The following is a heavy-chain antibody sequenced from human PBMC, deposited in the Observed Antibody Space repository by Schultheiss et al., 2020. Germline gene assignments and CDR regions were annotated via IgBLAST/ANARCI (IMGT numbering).Heavy chain of an antibody. D-gene: IGHD3-10*01. CDR1: GFTFSSYG. CDR3: AKDKNYYGSGYSDY. V-gene: IGHV3-30*18. J-gene: IGHJ4*02. CDR2: ISYDGSNK. Sequence: GGSLRLSFAASGFTFSSYGMHWVRQAPGKGLEWVAVISYDGSNKYYADSVKGRFTISRDNSKNTLYLQMNSLRAEDTAVYYCAKDKNYYGSGYSDYWGQGTLVTVSS.